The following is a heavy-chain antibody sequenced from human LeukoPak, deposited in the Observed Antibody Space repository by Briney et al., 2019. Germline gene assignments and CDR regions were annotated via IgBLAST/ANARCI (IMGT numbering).Heavy chain of an antibody. CDR1: GFTFNIYG. J-gene: IGHJ4*01. CDR2: IGSLSVTT. D-gene: IGHD5-24*01. Sequence: QSGGSLRLSCEASGFTFNIYGMNWVRQAPGKGPDWVSYIGSLSVTTHYADSVKGRFTVSRDEAQNALYLQMTSLRRDDTAVYYCARATRNGYDYWGHGTRVTVSS. CDR3: ARATRNGYDY. V-gene: IGHV3-48*01.